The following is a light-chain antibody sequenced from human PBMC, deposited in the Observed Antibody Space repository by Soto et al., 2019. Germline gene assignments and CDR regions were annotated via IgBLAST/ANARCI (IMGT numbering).Light chain of an antibody. CDR2: GVS. V-gene: IGKV3-20*01. Sequence: EVVMTQSPATLSVSPVERATLSCRASQSVRTNLAWYQHKPGQTPRLLIYGVSSRGTGIPDRFSGGGSGTDFTLTISRLEPEDFAVYYCLQYDTSPLTFGGGTKVDIK. J-gene: IGKJ4*01. CDR3: LQYDTSPLT. CDR1: QSVRTN.